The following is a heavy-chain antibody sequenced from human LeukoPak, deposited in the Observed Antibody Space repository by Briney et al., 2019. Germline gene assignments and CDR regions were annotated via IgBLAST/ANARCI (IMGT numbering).Heavy chain of an antibody. V-gene: IGHV4-4*07. Sequence: SETLSLTCTVSGGSISSYYWSWIRQPAGKGLEWIGRIYTSGNTNYNPSLKSRVTMSVDTSKNQFSLKLSSVTAADTAVYYCAREAATSPYYYYYYYMDVWGKGTTVTVSS. CDR2: IYTSGNT. CDR3: AREAATSPYYYYYYYMDV. CDR1: GGSISSYY. D-gene: IGHD5-12*01. J-gene: IGHJ6*03.